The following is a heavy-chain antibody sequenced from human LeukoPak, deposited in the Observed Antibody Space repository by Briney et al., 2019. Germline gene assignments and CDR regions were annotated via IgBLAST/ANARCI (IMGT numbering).Heavy chain of an antibody. J-gene: IGHJ4*02. CDR2: ISRSSSYI. D-gene: IGHD4-23*01. V-gene: IGHV3-21*01. CDR3: ARGGVSVGGNFDY. Sequence: PGGTLRLSCAASGFTFRSYTMNWVRQAPGKGLEGVSSISRSSSYIYYADSMKGRFTISRDNANNSLFLQMNSLRAEDTAVYYCARGGVSVGGNFDYWGQGTLVTVSS. CDR1: GFTFRSYT.